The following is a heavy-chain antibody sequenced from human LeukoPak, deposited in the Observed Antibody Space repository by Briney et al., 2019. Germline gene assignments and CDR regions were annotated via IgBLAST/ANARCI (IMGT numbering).Heavy chain of an antibody. V-gene: IGHV3-74*01. CDR1: GFTFSNYW. J-gene: IGHJ1*01. CDR2: IRSDGGST. Sequence: PGGSLRLSCAASGFTFSNYWMHWVRHAPGKGLVWVSRIRSDGGSTYYADSVKGRFTISRDNSKNTLYLQMNSLRAEDTAVYYCAKDPLDFQHWGQGTLVTVSS. D-gene: IGHD3-16*01. CDR3: AKDPLDFQH.